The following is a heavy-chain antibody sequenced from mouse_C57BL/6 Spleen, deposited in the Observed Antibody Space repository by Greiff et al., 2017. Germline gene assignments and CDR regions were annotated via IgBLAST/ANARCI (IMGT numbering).Heavy chain of an antibody. J-gene: IGHJ2*01. CDR3: ARDGNYFDY. V-gene: IGHV3-1*01. CDR2: ISYSGST. Sequence: DVMLVESGPGMVKPSQSLSLTCTVTGYSITSGYDWHWIRHFPGNKLEWMGYISYSGSTNYNPSLKSRISITHDTSKNHFFLKLNSVTTEDTATYYCARDGNYFDYWGQGTTLTVSS. D-gene: IGHD1-1*02. CDR1: GYSITSGYD.